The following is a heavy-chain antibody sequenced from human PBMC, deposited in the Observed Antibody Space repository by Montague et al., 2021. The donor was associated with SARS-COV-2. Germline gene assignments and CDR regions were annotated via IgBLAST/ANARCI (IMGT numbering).Heavy chain of an antibody. V-gene: IGHV4-39*07. CDR3: AGRPYYYDSSGQFDP. D-gene: IGHD3-22*01. CDR1: GGSISSSTYY. J-gene: IGHJ5*02. CDR2: IYYSGST. Sequence: SETLSLTCTVSGGSISSSTYYWGWIRQPPGKGLEWIASIYYSGSTYFNPSLKSRVAISIDTSKNQFSLKLSSVTAADTAVYYCAGRPYYYDSSGQFDPWGQGGLVTVSS.